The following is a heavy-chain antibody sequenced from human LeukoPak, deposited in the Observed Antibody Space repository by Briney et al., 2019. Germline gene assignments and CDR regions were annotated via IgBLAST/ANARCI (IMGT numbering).Heavy chain of an antibody. CDR2: ISPYNGNT. V-gene: IGHV1-18*01. CDR3: ARVLDFWSGSTHYSYDTMDV. J-gene: IGHJ6*02. D-gene: IGHD3-3*01. Sequence: GASVKVSCKASGYTFRSYGFSWVRQAPGQGLEWMGWISPYNGNTNYAQRFQGRVTMTTDTSTSTAYMELRSLRFDDTAVYYCARVLDFWSGSTHYSYDTMDVWGQGTTVTVSS. CDR1: GYTFRSYG.